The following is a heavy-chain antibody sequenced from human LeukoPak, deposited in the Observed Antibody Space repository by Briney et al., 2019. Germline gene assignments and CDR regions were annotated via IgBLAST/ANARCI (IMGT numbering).Heavy chain of an antibody. D-gene: IGHD6-19*01. J-gene: IGHJ4*02. CDR2: IYISGST. V-gene: IGHV4-4*07. CDR1: VGSISSYY. CDR3: ARRSSSGWGKDS. Sequence: SQTLSLTCTVSVGSISSYYWSWIRQPAGKGLECVGRIYISGSTNYNPSLKSRVTMSVDTSKNHCSLTLSSVTAAATAGYYCARRSSSGWGKDSWGQGTLVTVSS.